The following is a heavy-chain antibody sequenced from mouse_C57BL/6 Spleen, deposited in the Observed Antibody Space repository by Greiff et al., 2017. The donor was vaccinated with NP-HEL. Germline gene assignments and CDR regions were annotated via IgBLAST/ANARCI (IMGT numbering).Heavy chain of an antibody. CDR2: IDPSDSET. V-gene: IGHV1-52*01. CDR1: GYTFTSYW. D-gene: IGHD4-1*01. J-gene: IGHJ4*01. CDR3: ARWANWADGDYYAMDY. Sequence: QVQLQQPGAELVRPGSSVKLSCKASGYTFTSYWMHWVKQRPIQGLEWIGNIDPSDSETHYNQKFKDKATLTVDKSSSTAYMQLSSLTSEDSAVYYSARWANWADGDYYAMDYWGQGTSVTVSS.